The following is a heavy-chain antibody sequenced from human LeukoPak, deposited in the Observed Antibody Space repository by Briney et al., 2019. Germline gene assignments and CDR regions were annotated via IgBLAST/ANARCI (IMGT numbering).Heavy chain of an antibody. CDR2: ISGSGGST. D-gene: IGHD2-21*02. CDR3: AKFSHIVVVTAIHFDY. CDR1: GFTFSDYS. V-gene: IGHV3-23*01. J-gene: IGHJ4*02. Sequence: GGSLRLSCAASGFTFSDYSMNWVRQAPGKGLEWVSAISGSGGSTYYADSVKGRFTISRDNSKSTLYLQMNSLRAEDTAVYYCAKFSHIVVVTAIHFDYWGQGTLVTVSS.